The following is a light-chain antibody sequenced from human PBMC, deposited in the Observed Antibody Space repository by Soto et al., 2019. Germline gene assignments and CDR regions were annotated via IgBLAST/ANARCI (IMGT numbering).Light chain of an antibody. Sequence: DIQMTQSPSSLSASAGERITITCQASQDITNFLNWYQQKPGKAPKLLIYDASNLGTEFPSRFSGSGSGTDFTFNISRLQPADVATYYCQQYDELPWTFGQGTRVDIK. CDR1: QDITNF. CDR2: DAS. J-gene: IGKJ1*01. V-gene: IGKV1-33*01. CDR3: QQYDELPWT.